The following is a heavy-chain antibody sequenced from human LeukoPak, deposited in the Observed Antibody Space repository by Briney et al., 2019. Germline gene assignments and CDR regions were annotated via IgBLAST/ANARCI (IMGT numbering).Heavy chain of an antibody. V-gene: IGHV3-66*01. CDR2: IHTDGST. J-gene: IGHJ4*02. CDR3: ARDRPYGGKGDFDY. Sequence: GGSLRLSCAASGFTVSSNYMNWVRQAPGKGLEWVSVIHTDGSTYASDSVKGRFTISRDNSKNTLFLQMNSLRAEDTAVYYCARDRPYGGKGDFDYWGQGTLVTVSS. D-gene: IGHD4-23*01. CDR1: GFTVSSNY.